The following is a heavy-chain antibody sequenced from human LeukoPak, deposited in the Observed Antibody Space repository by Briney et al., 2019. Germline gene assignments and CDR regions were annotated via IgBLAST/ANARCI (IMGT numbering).Heavy chain of an antibody. CDR3: ARGPKAAADPNPNYYMDV. CDR2: INHSGST. D-gene: IGHD6-13*01. V-gene: IGHV4-34*01. CDR1: GGSLSGYY. J-gene: IGHJ6*03. Sequence: SETLSLTCAVYGGSLSGYYWSWIRQPPGKGLEWIGEINHSGSTNYNPSLKSRVTISVDTSKNQFSLKLSSVSAADTAVYYCARGPKAAADPNPNYYMDVWGKGTTVTVSS.